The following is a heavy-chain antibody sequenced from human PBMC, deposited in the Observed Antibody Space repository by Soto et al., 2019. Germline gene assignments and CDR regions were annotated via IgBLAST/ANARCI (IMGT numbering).Heavy chain of an antibody. CDR1: GYSISSGYY. J-gene: IGHJ6*02. CDR2: IYHSGRT. D-gene: IGHD6-6*01. CDR3: ARDLSPYSGSSYYYYYCMDV. V-gene: IGHV4-38-2*02. Sequence: QVQLQESGPGLVKPSETLSLTCAVSGYSISSGYYWGWTRQPPGKGLEWIGSIYHSGRTYYNPSPKSRVTISVEQSKNQFALRLSSGVAGDAAVYYCARDLSPYSGSSYYYYYCMDVWGQGTTVAVS.